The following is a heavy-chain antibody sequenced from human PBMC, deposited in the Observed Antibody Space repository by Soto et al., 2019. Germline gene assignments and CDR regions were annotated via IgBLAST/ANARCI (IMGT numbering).Heavy chain of an antibody. Sequence: NPSETLSLTCAVYGGSFSGYYWSWIRQPPGKGLEWIGEINHSGSTNYNPSLKSRVTISVDTSKNQFSLKLSSMTAADTAVYYCARGGERITLFGVVIRPYYYGMEVWGQGTTVTGS. D-gene: IGHD3-3*01. J-gene: IGHJ6*02. CDR3: ARGGERITLFGVVIRPYYYGMEV. CDR2: INHSGST. CDR1: GGSFSGYY. V-gene: IGHV4-34*01.